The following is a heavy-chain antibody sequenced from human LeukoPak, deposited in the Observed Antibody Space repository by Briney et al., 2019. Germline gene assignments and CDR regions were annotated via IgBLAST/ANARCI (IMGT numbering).Heavy chain of an antibody. CDR2: IDQGGSEK. V-gene: IGHV3-7*01. CDR1: GFTFYKYW. J-gene: IGHJ4*02. Sequence: GSLRLSCGASGFTFYKYWMNWVRQAPGKGLEWVANIDQGGSEKNYVDSVKGRFTISRDNGRNSLYLQMDSLRAEDTAVYYCATDRDAAWVKRFDYWGQGTLVTVSS. CDR3: ATDRDAAWVKRFDY. D-gene: IGHD5-18*01.